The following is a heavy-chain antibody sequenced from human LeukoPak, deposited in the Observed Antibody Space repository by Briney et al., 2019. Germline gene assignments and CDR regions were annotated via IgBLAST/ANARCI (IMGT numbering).Heavy chain of an antibody. Sequence: GGSLRLSCAASGFTFSNNGMSWVRQAPGKGLEWVSSIGGDYYTYYVDSVQGRFTISRDNSKNTLYLQMNSLRAEDTAVYCCAKEALYSSIDYWGQGTLVTVSS. D-gene: IGHD2-2*01. V-gene: IGHV3-23*01. CDR2: IGGDYYT. CDR3: AKEALYSSIDY. J-gene: IGHJ4*02. CDR1: GFTFSNNG.